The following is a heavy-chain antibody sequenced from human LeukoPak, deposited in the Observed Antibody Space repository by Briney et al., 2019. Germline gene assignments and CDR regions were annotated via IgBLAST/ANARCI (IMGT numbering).Heavy chain of an antibody. D-gene: IGHD3-10*01. Sequence: GGSLRLSCAASGFTFSSYAVSWVRQAPGKGLEWVSAISGSGGGTYYADSVKGRFTISRDTSKNTLYLQMNSLRAEDAAVYYCAKYRGFGDSYDSWGQGTLVTVSS. CDR2: ISGSGGGT. J-gene: IGHJ4*02. CDR1: GFTFSSYA. V-gene: IGHV3-23*01. CDR3: AKYRGFGDSYDS.